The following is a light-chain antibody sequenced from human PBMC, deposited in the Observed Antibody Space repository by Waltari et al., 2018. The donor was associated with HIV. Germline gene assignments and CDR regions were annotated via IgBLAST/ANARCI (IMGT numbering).Light chain of an antibody. J-gene: IGLJ2*01. Sequence: SYVLTQPPSVSVAPGQTARIACGGNNIGSKSVHWYEQKPGQAPVLVALDVRDRPSGIPERFSGSTSGNTATLTISRVEAGDEADYYCQVWQSINDQPTVVFGGGTKLTVL. CDR3: QVWQSINDQPTVV. V-gene: IGLV3-21*02. CDR1: NIGSKS. CDR2: DVR.